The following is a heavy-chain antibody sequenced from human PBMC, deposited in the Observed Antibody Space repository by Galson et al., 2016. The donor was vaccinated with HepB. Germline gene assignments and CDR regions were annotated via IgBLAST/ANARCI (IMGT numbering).Heavy chain of an antibody. D-gene: IGHD6-19*01. J-gene: IGHJ4*02. CDR2: IWSDGNQY. Sequence: SLRLSCAASGLTFSSYAMHWVRQAPGKGLEWVVIIWSDGNQYLYADSVKGRFTISRDNSKNTLYLQMNSLRAEDTAVYYCARVPSSGWFDYWGQGTLVTVSS. V-gene: IGHV3-33*01. CDR3: ARVPSSGWFDY. CDR1: GLTFSSYA.